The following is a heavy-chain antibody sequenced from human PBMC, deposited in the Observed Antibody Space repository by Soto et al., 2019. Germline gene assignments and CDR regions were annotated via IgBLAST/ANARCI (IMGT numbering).Heavy chain of an antibody. Sequence: QVQLVESGGGVVQPGRSLRLSCAASGFTFSSYAMHWVRQAPCKGLEWVAVISYDGSNKYYADSVKGRFTISRDNSKNTLYLQMNSLRAEDTAVYYCARDWWELLQRGGFDYWGQGTLVTVSS. V-gene: IGHV3-30-3*01. CDR1: GFTFSSYA. CDR2: ISYDGSNK. D-gene: IGHD1-26*01. CDR3: ARDWWELLQRGGFDY. J-gene: IGHJ4*02.